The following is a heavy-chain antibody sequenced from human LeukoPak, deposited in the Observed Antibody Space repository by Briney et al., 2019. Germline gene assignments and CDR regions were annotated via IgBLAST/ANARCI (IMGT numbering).Heavy chain of an antibody. CDR1: GFTFSSYA. CDR2: ISGSGGST. CDR3: AARSLYGGSVDY. J-gene: IGHJ4*02. D-gene: IGHD4-23*01. V-gene: IGHV3-23*01. Sequence: PGGSLRLSCAASGFTFSSYAMSWVRQAPGKGREWVSAISGSGGSTYYADSVKGRFTISRDNSKNTLYLQMNSLRAEDTAVYYCAARSLYGGSVDYWGQGTLVTVSS.